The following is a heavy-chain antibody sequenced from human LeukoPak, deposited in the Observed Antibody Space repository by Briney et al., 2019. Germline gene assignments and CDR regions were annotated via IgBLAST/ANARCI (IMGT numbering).Heavy chain of an antibody. V-gene: IGHV1-46*01. CDR1: GYTFTSYY. Sequence: ASVTVSYKPSGYTFTSYYMHWVRQTPGQGLEWMGIINPSGGSTSYAQKFQGRVTMTRDTSTSTVYMELSSLRSEGTAVYYCVSGGGAFDYWGQGALVTV. CDR2: INPSGGST. J-gene: IGHJ4*02. CDR3: VSGGGAFDY. D-gene: IGHD3-3*01.